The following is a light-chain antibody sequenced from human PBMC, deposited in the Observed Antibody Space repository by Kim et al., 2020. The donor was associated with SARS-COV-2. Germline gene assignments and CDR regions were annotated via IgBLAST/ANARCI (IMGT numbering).Light chain of an antibody. CDR1: QGIGDY. CDR3: QRYSFYPRT. CDR2: AAS. Sequence: PSVGDRVTITCRARQGIGDYLAWYQQNPGKAPKLLIYAASTLQSGVPSRFSGGGSGTEFTLTITNLQPEDFATYFCQRYSFYPRTFGQGTKVDIK. V-gene: IGKV1-9*01. J-gene: IGKJ1*01.